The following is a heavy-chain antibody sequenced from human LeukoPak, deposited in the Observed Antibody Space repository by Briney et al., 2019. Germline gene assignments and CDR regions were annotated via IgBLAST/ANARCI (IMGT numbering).Heavy chain of an antibody. D-gene: IGHD6-6*01. V-gene: IGHV1-18*01. Sequence: GASVKVSCKASGYTFTSYGISWVRQAPGQGLEWMGWISAYNGNTNYAQKLQGRVTMTTDTSTSTAYMELRSLRSDDTAVYYCARDFQYSSSSAWFDPWGQGTLVTVSS. CDR1: GYTFTSYG. CDR2: ISAYNGNT. J-gene: IGHJ5*02. CDR3: ARDFQYSSSSAWFDP.